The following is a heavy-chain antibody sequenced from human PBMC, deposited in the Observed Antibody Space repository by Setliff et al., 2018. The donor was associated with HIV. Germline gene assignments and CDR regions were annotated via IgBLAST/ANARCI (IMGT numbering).Heavy chain of an antibody. V-gene: IGHV5-51*01. Sequence: PGESLKISCKGPGYSFTTYWIGWVRQMPGKALEWMGIIYPGDSDTKYSPSLQGQVTISADKSISTTYLQWSSLKASDTAMCYCARRLDYDISTGRNEAFHIWAKGQWSPSPQ. CDR2: IYPGDSDT. J-gene: IGHJ3*02. CDR1: GYSFTTYW. D-gene: IGHD3-9*01. CDR3: ARRLDYDISTGRNEAFHI.